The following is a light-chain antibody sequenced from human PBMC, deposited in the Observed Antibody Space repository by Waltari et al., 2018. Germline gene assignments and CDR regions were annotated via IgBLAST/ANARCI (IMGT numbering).Light chain of an antibody. Sequence: EIVMTQSPATLSVSPGERATLSCRASQSISRNLAWYQQKPGQAPRLLIYEASTRATAIPAGSVGGGSGTDFPLTIRGLRSEDFELNSGRQYNNWPPFTSGGGTKWRSN. V-gene: IGKV3-15*01. J-gene: IGKJ4*01. CDR1: QSISRN. CDR3: RQYNNWPPFT. CDR2: EAS.